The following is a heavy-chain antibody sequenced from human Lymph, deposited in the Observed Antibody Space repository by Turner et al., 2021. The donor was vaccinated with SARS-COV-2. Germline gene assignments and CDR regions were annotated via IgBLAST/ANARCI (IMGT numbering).Heavy chain of an antibody. J-gene: IGHJ4*02. D-gene: IGHD1-26*01. V-gene: IGHV3-33*01. CDR3: AREDVVGATTGLDY. CDR2: IWYDGTNK. CDR1: GFTFSSYG. Sequence: QVQRVESGGGVVQPGRSLRLSCAASGFTFSSYGMHWVRQAPGKGLELVAVIWYDGTNKYYADSVKGRFTISRDNSKNTLYLQMNSLRAEDTAVYYCAREDVVGATTGLDYWGQGTLVTVSS.